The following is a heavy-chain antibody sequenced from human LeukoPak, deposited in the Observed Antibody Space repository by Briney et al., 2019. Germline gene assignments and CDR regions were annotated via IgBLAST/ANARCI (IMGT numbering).Heavy chain of an antibody. D-gene: IGHD6-13*01. V-gene: IGHV4-28*05. Sequence: SETPSLTCAVSGYSISSSNWWGWIRQPPGKGLEWIGYIYYSGSIYYNPSLKSRVTMSVDTSKNQFSLKLSSVTTVDTAVYYCARTFGAAAGTLFDYWGQGTLVTVSS. J-gene: IGHJ4*02. CDR2: IYYSGSI. CDR1: GYSISSSNW. CDR3: ARTFGAAAGTLFDY.